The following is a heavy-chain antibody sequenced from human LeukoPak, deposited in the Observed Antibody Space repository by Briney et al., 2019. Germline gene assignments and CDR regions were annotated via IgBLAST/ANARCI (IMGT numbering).Heavy chain of an antibody. CDR2: IHYDGTIT. V-gene: IGHV3-30*02. CDR1: GFTFSAYG. CDR3: ARSTLYYYDSSGYINWIRGYFDY. Sequence: PGGSLRLSCAASGFTFSAYGMHWVRQAPGKGLEWVAFIHYDGTITYYADSVKGRFTISRDNSKNTLYLQMNSLRAEDTAVYYCARSTLYYYDSSGYINWIRGYFDYWGQGTLVTVSS. D-gene: IGHD3-22*01. J-gene: IGHJ4*02.